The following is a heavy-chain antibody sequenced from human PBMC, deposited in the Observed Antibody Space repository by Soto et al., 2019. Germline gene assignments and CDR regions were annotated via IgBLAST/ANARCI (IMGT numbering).Heavy chain of an antibody. CDR1: GYTFTSYD. CDR2: MNPNSGNT. V-gene: IGHV1-8*01. J-gene: IGHJ4*02. Sequence: ASVKVSCQASGYTFTSYDINWVRQAPGQGPEWMGWMNPNSGNTGYAQKFQGRVTMTRHTSISPAYMELSSLRSEDTAVYYCAREEVTIFGVGYPPPPTYYFDYWGQGTLVTVSS. D-gene: IGHD3-3*01. CDR3: AREEVTIFGVGYPPPPTYYFDY.